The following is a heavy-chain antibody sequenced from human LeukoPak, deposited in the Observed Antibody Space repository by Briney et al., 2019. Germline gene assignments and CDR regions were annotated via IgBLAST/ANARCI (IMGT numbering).Heavy chain of an antibody. V-gene: IGHV3-23*01. CDR3: AKAGSRNTDYYYDDMDV. D-gene: IGHD3-10*01. CDR2: ISVSGGGT. Sequence: GGSLRLSCAASGFTFSNYAMNWVRQAPGKGLEWVSCISVSGGGTYYADSVKGRFAVSRDNSKNTLDLQMNGLRAEDTAVYYCAKAGSRNTDYYYDDMDVWGQGTTVTVSS. CDR1: GFTFSNYA. J-gene: IGHJ6*02.